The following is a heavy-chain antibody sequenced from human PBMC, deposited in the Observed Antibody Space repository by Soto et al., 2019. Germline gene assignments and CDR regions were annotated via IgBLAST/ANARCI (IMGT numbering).Heavy chain of an antibody. CDR1: GGSFSGYY. D-gene: IGHD6-19*01. V-gene: IGHV4-34*01. J-gene: IGHJ5*02. CDR2: INHSGST. Sequence: SETLSLTCAVYGGSFSGYYWSWIRQPPGKGLEWIGEINHSGSTNYNPSLKSRVTISVDTSKNQFSLKLSSVTAADTAVYYCARGLSQWPNWFDPWGQGTLVTVSS. CDR3: ARGLSQWPNWFDP.